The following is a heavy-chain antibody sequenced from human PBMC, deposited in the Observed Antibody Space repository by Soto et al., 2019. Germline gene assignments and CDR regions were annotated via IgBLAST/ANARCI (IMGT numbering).Heavy chain of an antibody. J-gene: IGHJ5*02. CDR3: AKERGGVVRANWFDP. D-gene: IGHD3-3*01. CDR1: GFTFSNYA. CDR2: ISGSGGST. Sequence: GGSLRLSCAASGFTFSNYAMTWVRQAPGRGLEWVSVISGSGGSTYYADSAKGRFTISRDDSKNTLYLQMNSLRADDTAVYYCAKERGGVVRANWFDPWGQGTLVTVSS. V-gene: IGHV3-23*01.